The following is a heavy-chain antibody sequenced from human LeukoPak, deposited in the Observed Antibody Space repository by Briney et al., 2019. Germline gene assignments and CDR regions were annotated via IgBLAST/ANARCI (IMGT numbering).Heavy chain of an antibody. V-gene: IGHV4-31*03. CDR1: GGSISSGGYY. CDR2: IYYSGST. Sequence: SQTLSLTCTVSGGSISSGGYYWSWIRQHPGKGLEWIGYIYYSGSTYYNPSLKSRVTISVDTSKNQFSLKLSSVTAADTAVYYCARLSDHYYDSSGYLYYFDYWGQGTLVTVSS. J-gene: IGHJ4*02. CDR3: ARLSDHYYDSSGYLYYFDY. D-gene: IGHD3-22*01.